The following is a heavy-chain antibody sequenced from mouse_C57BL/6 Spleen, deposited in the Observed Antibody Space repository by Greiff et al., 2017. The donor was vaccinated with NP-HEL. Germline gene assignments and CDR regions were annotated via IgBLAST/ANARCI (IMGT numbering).Heavy chain of an antibody. CDR2: INPNNGGT. D-gene: IGHD2-1*01. CDR1: GYTFTDYY. Sequence: EVQLQQSGPELVKPGASVKISCKASGYTFTDYYMNWVKQSHGKSLEWIGDINPNNGGTSYNQKFKGKATLTVDKSSSTAYMELRSLTSEDSAVYYCARLVTGPYYCDYWGQGTTLTVSS. CDR3: ARLVTGPYYCDY. V-gene: IGHV1-26*01. J-gene: IGHJ2*01.